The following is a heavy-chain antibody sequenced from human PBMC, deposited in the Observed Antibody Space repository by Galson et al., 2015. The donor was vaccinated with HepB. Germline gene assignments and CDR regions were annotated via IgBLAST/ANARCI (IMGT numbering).Heavy chain of an antibody. CDR2: FDPEDGET. D-gene: IGHD6-19*01. CDR1: GYTLTELS. V-gene: IGHV1-24*01. J-gene: IGHJ5*02. Sequence: SVKVSCKVSGYTLTELSMHWVRQAPGKGLEWMGGFDPEDGETIYAQKFQGRVTMTEDTSTDTAYMELSSLRAEDTAIYYCVKDHIALAGSRGRGLDPWGQGTLVTVSS. CDR3: VKDHIALAGSRGRGLDP.